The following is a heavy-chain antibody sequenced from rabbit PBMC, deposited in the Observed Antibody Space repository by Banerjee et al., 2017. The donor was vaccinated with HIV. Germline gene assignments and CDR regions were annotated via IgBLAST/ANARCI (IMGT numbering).Heavy chain of an antibody. Sequence: QSLEESGGDLVKPGGTLTLTCKASGIDFSSYYYITWVRQAPGKGLEYIGYITYRGSAYYASWVNGRFTISRENTQNTLYLQLNSLTAADTATYFCARSNTYYGMDLWGPGTLVTVS. CDR2: ITYRGSA. J-gene: IGHJ6*01. CDR1: GIDFSSYYY. V-gene: IGHV1S43*01. CDR3: ARSNTYYGMDL.